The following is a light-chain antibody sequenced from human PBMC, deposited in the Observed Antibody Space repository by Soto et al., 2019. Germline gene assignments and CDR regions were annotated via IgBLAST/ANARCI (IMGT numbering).Light chain of an antibody. CDR1: QSVSRN. Sequence: ETVMTQSPATLSVSTGERTSLSCRASQSVSRNLAWYQQKPGQTPRLLIYGTSTRATGVPARFSAIGSGTEVTLTISSLQSEDFGVYYCQQYHNWPLTFGGRTKVEI. CDR3: QQYHNWPLT. J-gene: IGKJ4*01. V-gene: IGKV3-15*01. CDR2: GTS.